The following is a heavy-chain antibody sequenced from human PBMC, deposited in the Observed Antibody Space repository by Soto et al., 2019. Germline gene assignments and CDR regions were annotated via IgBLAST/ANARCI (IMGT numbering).Heavy chain of an antibody. CDR1: GFTFSIYG. CDR2: ISYDGSNK. CDR3: AKEYRSSCLDY. D-gene: IGHD6-13*01. J-gene: IGHJ4*02. Sequence: QVQRVESGGAVVQPGRALSLSCAASGFTFSIYGMHWVRQAPGKGREWVAVISYDGSNKYYADSVKGRFTISRDNSKNTLYLQMNSLRAEDTAVYYCAKEYRSSCLDYWGQGTLVTVSS. V-gene: IGHV3-30*18.